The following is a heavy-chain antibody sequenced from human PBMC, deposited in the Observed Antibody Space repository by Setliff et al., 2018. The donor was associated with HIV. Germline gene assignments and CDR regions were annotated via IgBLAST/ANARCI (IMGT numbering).Heavy chain of an antibody. J-gene: IGHJ4*02. D-gene: IGHD5-18*01. CDR2: IIPIFGTA. V-gene: IGHV1-69*05. CDR1: GYTFTTYP. Sequence: SVKVSCKASGYTFTTYPMHWVRQAPGQGLEWMGGIIPIFGTANYAQKFQGRVTITTDESTTTAYMELRSLRSEDTAVYYCAGRVTASEDYWGQGTLVTVSS. CDR3: AGRVTASEDY.